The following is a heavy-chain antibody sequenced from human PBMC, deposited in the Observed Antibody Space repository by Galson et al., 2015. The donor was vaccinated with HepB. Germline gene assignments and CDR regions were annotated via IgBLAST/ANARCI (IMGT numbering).Heavy chain of an antibody. CDR2: ISSSSTFI. Sequence: SLRLSCAASGFTFGAYAMHWVRQAPGKGLEWVSSISSSSTFIYYADSVKGRFTISRDYTKNSLYLQMNSLRGEDTAVYYCTRGWTRDGYNADYWGQGTLVTVSS. J-gene: IGHJ4*02. D-gene: IGHD5-24*01. V-gene: IGHV3-21*03. CDR3: TRGWTRDGYNADY. CDR1: GFTFGAYA.